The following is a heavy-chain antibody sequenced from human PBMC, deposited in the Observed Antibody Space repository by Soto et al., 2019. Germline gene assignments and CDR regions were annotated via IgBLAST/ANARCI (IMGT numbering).Heavy chain of an antibody. Sequence: QVQLVQSGAEVKKPGSSVKVSCKASGGTFSSYAISWVRQAPGQGLEWMGGIIPIFGTANYAQKFQGRVTITADESTSTAYMELSSLRSEDTAVYYCAGQDSSGYYGEAGYYFDYWGQGTLVTVSS. CDR3: AGQDSSGYYGEAGYYFDY. CDR1: GGTFSSYA. J-gene: IGHJ4*02. V-gene: IGHV1-69*01. D-gene: IGHD3-22*01. CDR2: IIPIFGTA.